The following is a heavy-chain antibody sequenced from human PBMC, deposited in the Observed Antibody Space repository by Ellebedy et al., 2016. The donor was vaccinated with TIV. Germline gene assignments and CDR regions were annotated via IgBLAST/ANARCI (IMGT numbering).Heavy chain of an antibody. J-gene: IGHJ4*02. CDR1: GFIFRDYY. V-gene: IGHV3-11*01. Sequence: GESLKISXAASGFIFRDYYMSWVRQAPGKGLEWVSYISPSGTTKYYSDSLEDRFTISRDNAKNSLFLQMSTLRAEDTAVYYCTRDGADDGRFSPSWWWGQGTLVTVSS. D-gene: IGHD2-15*01. CDR2: ISPSGTTK. CDR3: TRDGADDGRFSPSWW.